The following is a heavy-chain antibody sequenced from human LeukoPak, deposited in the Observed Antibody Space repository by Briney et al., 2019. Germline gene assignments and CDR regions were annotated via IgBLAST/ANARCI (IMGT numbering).Heavy chain of an antibody. Sequence: GRSLRLSCAASGFIFDDYAMHWVRQAPGKGLGWVSGISWNSGSIGYADSVKGRFTISRDNAKNSLYLQMNSLRAEDTALYYCAKDRDYSSWGASVDYWGQGTLVTVSS. V-gene: IGHV3-9*01. CDR3: AKDRDYSSWGASVDY. J-gene: IGHJ4*02. CDR1: GFIFDDYA. CDR2: ISWNSGSI. D-gene: IGHD6-6*01.